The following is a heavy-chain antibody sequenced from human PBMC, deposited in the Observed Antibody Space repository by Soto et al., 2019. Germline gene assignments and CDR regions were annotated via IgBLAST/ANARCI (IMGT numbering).Heavy chain of an antibody. D-gene: IGHD6-19*01. Sequence: ASVKVSCKASGGTFSSYAISWVRQAPGQGLEWMGGIIPIFDTANYAQKFQGRVTITADKSTSTAYMELSSLRSEDTAVYYCARVAVAGTGWFDPWGQGTLVTVSS. CDR2: IIPIFDTA. J-gene: IGHJ5*02. CDR1: GGTFSSYA. V-gene: IGHV1-69*06. CDR3: ARVAVAGTGWFDP.